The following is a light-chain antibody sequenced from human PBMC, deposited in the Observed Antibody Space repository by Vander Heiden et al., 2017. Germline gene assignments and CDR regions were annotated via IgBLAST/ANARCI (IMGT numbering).Light chain of an antibody. Sequence: DIQMTKSPSTLSASVGDRVTITCRASQSISSWLAWYQQQPGKAPKLLIYKASSLESGVPSRFSGSGSGTEFTLTMSSLQPDDFATYYCQQYNSYSLTFGGGTKVEIK. J-gene: IGKJ4*01. CDR3: QQYNSYSLT. CDR1: QSISSW. CDR2: KAS. V-gene: IGKV1-5*03.